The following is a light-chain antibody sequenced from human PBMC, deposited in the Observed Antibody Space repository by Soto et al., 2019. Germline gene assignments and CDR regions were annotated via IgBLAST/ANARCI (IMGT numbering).Light chain of an antibody. CDR1: QSSGSSY. CDR3: QQFGRT. V-gene: IGKV3-20*01. CDR2: GTS. J-gene: IGKJ1*01. Sequence: EIGLTQSAGTLSLCPGERATLXCRASQSSGSSYLAWYHPRPGEAPKLLIYGTSHRATGIPDRFSGSGSGTVFTLTIARLEPDDFAVYYCQQFGRTFGQGTKVDIK.